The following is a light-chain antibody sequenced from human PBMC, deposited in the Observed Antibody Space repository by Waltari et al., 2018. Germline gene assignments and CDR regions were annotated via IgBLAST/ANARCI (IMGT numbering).Light chain of an antibody. J-gene: IGLJ3*02. CDR1: NSNIGSHN. Sequence: QSVLTQPPSASGTPGQGVIISCSGSNSNIGSHNLYWYQHLPGTAPKLLIYKNNHRPAGVPGRCSGSKSGTSASLAISGLRSEDEADYYCAAWDDSLSGRVFGGGTKLTVL. CDR3: AAWDDSLSGRV. CDR2: KNN. V-gene: IGLV1-47*01.